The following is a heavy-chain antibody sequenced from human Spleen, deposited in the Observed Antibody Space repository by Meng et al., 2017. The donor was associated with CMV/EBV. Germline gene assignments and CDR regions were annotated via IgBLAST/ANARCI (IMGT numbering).Heavy chain of an antibody. Sequence: SQTLSLTCAISGDSVSSSSAAWGWIRQSPSRGLEWLGRTYYRSRWNNDYAVSVISRISINPDTSKNQFSLQLNSVTPEDTAVYYCARGGEMATSFLNYYGLDVWGQGTTVTVSS. J-gene: IGHJ6*02. CDR1: GDSVSSSSAA. D-gene: IGHD5-24*01. V-gene: IGHV6-1*01. CDR3: ARGGEMATSFLNYYGLDV. CDR2: TYYRSRWNN.